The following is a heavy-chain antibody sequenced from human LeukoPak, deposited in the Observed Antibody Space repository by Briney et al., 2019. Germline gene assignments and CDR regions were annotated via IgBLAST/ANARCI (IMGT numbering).Heavy chain of an antibody. D-gene: IGHD2/OR15-2a*01. CDR2: ISGSGEST. CDR1: GFTFSSYA. CDR3: AKEIGQLEY. Sequence: PGGSLRLSCAASGFTFSSYAMSWVRQAPGKGLEWVSVISGSGESTYYADSVKGRFTISRDNFKNTLYLQVNSLRAEDTAVYHCAKEIGQLEYWGQGTLVTVSS. V-gene: IGHV3-23*01. J-gene: IGHJ4*02.